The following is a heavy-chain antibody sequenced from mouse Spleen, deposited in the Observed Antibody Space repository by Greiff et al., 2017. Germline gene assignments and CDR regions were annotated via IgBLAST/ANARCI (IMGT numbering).Heavy chain of an antibody. D-gene: IGHD2-12*01. CDR1: GFNIKDYY. V-gene: IGHV14-1*02. CDR3: ARDDGFAY. CDR2: IDPENGNT. Sequence: VQLKQSGAELVRPGALVKLSCKASGFNIKDYYMHWVKQRPEQGLEWIGWIDPENGNTIYDPKFQGKASITADTSSNTAYLQLSSLTSEDTAVYYCARDDGFAYWGQGTLVTVSA. J-gene: IGHJ3*01.